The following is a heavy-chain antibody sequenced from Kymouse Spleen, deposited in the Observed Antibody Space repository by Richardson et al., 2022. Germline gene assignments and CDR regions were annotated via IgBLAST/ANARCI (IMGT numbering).Heavy chain of an antibody. CDR1: GFTFSSYW. CDR2: IKQDGSEK. V-gene: IGHV3-7*01. D-gene: IGHD1-26*01. Sequence: EVQLVESGGGLVQPGGSLRLSCAASGFTFSSYWMSWVRQAPGKGLEWVANIKQDGSEKYYVDSVKGRFTISRDNAKNSLYLQMNSLRAEDTAVYYCASSGSYSDFDYWGQGTLVTVSS. CDR3: ASSGSYSDFDY. J-gene: IGHJ4*02.